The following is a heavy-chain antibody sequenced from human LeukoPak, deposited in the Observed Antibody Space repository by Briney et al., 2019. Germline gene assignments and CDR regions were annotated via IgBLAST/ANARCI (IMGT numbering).Heavy chain of an antibody. D-gene: IGHD6-19*01. V-gene: IGHV4-59*08. CDR2: IYYSGST. J-gene: IGHJ6*02. Sequence: SETLSLTCTVSGGSISSYYWNWIRQPPGKGLEWIGYIYYSGSTNYNPSLKSRVTISVDTSKNQFSLKLSSVTAADTAVYYCARYSGWTYSYYYYGMDVWGQGTTVTVSS. CDR1: GGSISSYY. CDR3: ARYSGWTYSYYYYGMDV.